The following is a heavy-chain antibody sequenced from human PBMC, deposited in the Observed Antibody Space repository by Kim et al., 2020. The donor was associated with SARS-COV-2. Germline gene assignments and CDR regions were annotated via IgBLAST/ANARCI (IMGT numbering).Heavy chain of an antibody. J-gene: IGHJ5*02. Sequence: SETLSLTCTVSGGSISSSSYYWGWIRQPPGKGLEWIGSIYYSGSTYYNPSLKSRVTISVDTSMKQFSLKLRSVTAADTAVYYCARRRITLNWFDPWGQGTLVTVSS. CDR3: ARRRITLNWFDP. CDR1: GGSISSSSYY. V-gene: IGHV4-39*01. CDR2: IYYSGST. D-gene: IGHD3-10*01.